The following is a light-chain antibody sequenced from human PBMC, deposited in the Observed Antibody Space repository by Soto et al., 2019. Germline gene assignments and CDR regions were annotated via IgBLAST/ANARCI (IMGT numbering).Light chain of an antibody. Sequence: EIVMTQSPATLSVSPGERATLSCRATQSVSSNLAWYQQKPGQALRLLIYSASTRAAGIPDRFSGSGSGTEFTLTISCLQCEDCVVYYCQRNNNWPLYTFGQGTKLEIK. CDR1: QSVSSN. CDR3: QRNNNWPLYT. J-gene: IGKJ2*01. CDR2: SAS. V-gene: IGKV3-15*01.